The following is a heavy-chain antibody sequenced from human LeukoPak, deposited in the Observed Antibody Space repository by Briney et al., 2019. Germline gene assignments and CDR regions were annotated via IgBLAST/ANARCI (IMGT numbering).Heavy chain of an antibody. V-gene: IGHV4-39*01. CDR3: ARRRYYYDSSGYYYLYFDY. J-gene: IGHJ4*02. Sequence: PSETLSLTCTVSGGYIRSYYWGWIRQPPGKGLEWIGSIYYSGSTYYNPSLKSRVTISVDTSKNQFSLKLSSVTAADTAVYYCARRRYYYDSSGYYYLYFDYWGQGTLVTVSS. CDR1: GGYIRSYY. CDR2: IYYSGST. D-gene: IGHD3-22*01.